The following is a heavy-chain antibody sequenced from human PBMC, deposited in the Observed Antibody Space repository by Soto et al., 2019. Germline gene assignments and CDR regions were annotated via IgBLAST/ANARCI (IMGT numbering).Heavy chain of an antibody. D-gene: IGHD2-15*01. Sequence: EVQLLESGGGLVQPGGSLRLSCAASGFTFSSYAMSWVRQAPGKGLEWVSAISGSGGSTYYADSVKGRFTISRDNSKNTLYLQMHSLRAEDTAVYYWAKDRVVVVVAAPPGWFDPWGQGTLVTVSS. CDR1: GFTFSSYA. V-gene: IGHV3-23*01. CDR3: AKDRVVVVVAAPPGWFDP. CDR2: ISGSGGST. J-gene: IGHJ5*02.